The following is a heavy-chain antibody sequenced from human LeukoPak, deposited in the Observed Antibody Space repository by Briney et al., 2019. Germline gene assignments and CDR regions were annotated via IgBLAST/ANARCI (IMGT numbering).Heavy chain of an antibody. Sequence: SETLSLTCTVSGGSISSYYWSWIRQPPGKGLEWIGYIYYSGSTNYNPSLKSRVTISVDTSKNQFSLKLSSVTAADTAVYYCARSIVGASRAPVGYWGQGTLVTVSS. CDR3: ARSIVGASRAPVGY. V-gene: IGHV4-59*01. CDR2: IYYSGST. D-gene: IGHD1-26*01. CDR1: GGSISSYY. J-gene: IGHJ4*02.